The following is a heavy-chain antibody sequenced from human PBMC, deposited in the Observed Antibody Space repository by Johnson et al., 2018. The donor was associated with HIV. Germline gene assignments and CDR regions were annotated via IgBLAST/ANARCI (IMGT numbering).Heavy chain of an antibody. D-gene: IGHD3-22*01. Sequence: QVQLVESGGGVVQPGRSLRLSCAASGFTFSSYAMHWVRQAPGKGLEWVAVISYDGSNKYYADSVKGRFTISRDNSKNTLYLQMNSLRAEDTAVYYCARVGAGITMTMGWGDAVDIWGQGTMVTVSS. V-gene: IGHV3-30*04. CDR2: ISYDGSNK. J-gene: IGHJ3*02. CDR3: ARVGAGITMTMGWGDAVDI. CDR1: GFTFSSYA.